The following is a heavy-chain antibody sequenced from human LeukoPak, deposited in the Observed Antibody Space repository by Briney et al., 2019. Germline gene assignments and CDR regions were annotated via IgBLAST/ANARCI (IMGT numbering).Heavy chain of an antibody. CDR2: ISGSGDST. CDR3: AKALGYCSGGSCYSDTSYYYGMDV. Sequence: GGSLRLSCAASGFTFSSYGMSWVRQAPGKGLEWVSGISGSGDSTHYADSVKGRFTISRDNSKNTLYLQMDSLRAEDTAVYYCAKALGYCSGGSCYSDTSYYYGMDVWGQGTTVTVS. CDR1: GFTFSSYG. V-gene: IGHV3-23*01. D-gene: IGHD2-15*01. J-gene: IGHJ6*02.